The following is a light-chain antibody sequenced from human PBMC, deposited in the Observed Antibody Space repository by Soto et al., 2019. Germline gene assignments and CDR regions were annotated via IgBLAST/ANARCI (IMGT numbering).Light chain of an antibody. J-gene: IGKJ1*01. CDR2: LAS. V-gene: IGKV2-28*01. CDR1: QSLLHSNGYNY. Sequence: DIVLTQSPLSLPVTPGEPASISCRSSQSLLHSNGYNYLDWYLQKPGQSPQLLIYLASNRASGVPDRFSGSGSAPDYTLKISRVETDDVGVYYCMHALQTRTFGQRNKGECK. CDR3: MHALQTRT.